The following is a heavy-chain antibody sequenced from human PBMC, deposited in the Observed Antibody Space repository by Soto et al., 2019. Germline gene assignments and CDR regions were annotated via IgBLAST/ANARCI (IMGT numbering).Heavy chain of an antibody. CDR1: GFTFSSYD. V-gene: IGHV3-23*01. Sequence: EGQLLESGGGLVQPGGSLRLSCAASGFTFSSYDMSWVRQAPGKGLEWVSAISGSGGSTYYADSVKGRFTISRDNSKNTLYVQMNSLRADDTAIYYCAKEDDAWTNGHFDIWGQGTMVTVSS. J-gene: IGHJ3*02. CDR3: AKEDDAWTNGHFDI. CDR2: ISGSGGST. D-gene: IGHD2-8*01.